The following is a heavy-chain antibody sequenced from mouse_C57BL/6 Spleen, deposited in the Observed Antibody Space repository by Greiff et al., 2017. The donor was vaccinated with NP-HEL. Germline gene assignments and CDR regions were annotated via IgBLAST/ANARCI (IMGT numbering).Heavy chain of an antibody. CDR2: IRSKSSNYAT. D-gene: IGHD2-3*01. V-gene: IGHV10-3*01. CDR1: GFTFNTYA. Sequence: EADGGLVQPKGSLKLSCAASGFTFNTYAMHWVRQAPGKGLEWVARIRSKSSNYATYYADSVKDRFTISRDDSQSMLYLQMNNLKTEDTAMYYCVRERADGYYGWFAYWGQGTLVTVSA. CDR3: VRERADGYYGWFAY. J-gene: IGHJ3*01.